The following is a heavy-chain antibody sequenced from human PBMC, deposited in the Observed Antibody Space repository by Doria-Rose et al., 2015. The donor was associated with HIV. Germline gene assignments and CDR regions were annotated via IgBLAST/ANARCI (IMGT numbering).Heavy chain of an antibody. V-gene: IGHV3-21*01. CDR3: ARKGMGHYFDF. CDR1: GFSFSHYS. J-gene: IGHJ4*02. D-gene: IGHD2-8*01. Sequence: EVQLVESGGGLVKPGGSLRLSCAASGFSFSHYSMNWIRRAPGKGLEWVASITSGSTNMVNADSLRARFSISRDNAKNSLYLQMDSLSAEDTAVYYCARKGMGHYFDFWGQGTPVTVSS. CDR2: ITSGSTNM.